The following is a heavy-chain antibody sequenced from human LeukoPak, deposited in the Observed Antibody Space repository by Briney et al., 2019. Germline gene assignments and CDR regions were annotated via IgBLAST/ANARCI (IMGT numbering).Heavy chain of an antibody. Sequence: SETLSLTCTVSGGSISNYYWSWLRQSAGKGLEGIGRIYTSGSTNYNPSLRSRGSMSVDTSKNQFSLRLRSVTAADTAVYYCARESGYYYDTSGYTFDYWGQGIVVTVSS. D-gene: IGHD3-22*01. CDR3: ARESGYYYDTSGYTFDY. CDR1: GGSISNYY. CDR2: IYTSGST. V-gene: IGHV4-4*07. J-gene: IGHJ4*02.